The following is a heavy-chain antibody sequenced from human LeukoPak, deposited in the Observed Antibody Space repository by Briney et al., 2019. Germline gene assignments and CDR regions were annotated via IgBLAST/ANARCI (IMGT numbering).Heavy chain of an antibody. CDR2: ISPDGSGK. J-gene: IGHJ1*01. Sequence: GGSLRLSCVASGFAFSSYWMSWVRQAPGRGLELVANISPDGSGKYCVDSVKGRFAISRDNAKRSLYLQTNSLRAEDTSVYYCARDLGFSPDHWGQDTLVTVS. V-gene: IGHV3-7*01. CDR1: GFAFSSYW. CDR3: ARDLGFSPDH. D-gene: IGHD1-14*01.